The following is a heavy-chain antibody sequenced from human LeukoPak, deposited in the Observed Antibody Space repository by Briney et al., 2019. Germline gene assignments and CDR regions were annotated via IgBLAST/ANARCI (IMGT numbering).Heavy chain of an antibody. Sequence: GGSLRLSCADSGFTFSTYAMHWVRQAPGKGLEWVAVISYDGSNKYYADSVKGRFTISRDNSKNTLYLQMNSLRVEDTAVYYCAKSSGDDFWSGYYDYWGQGTLVTVSS. D-gene: IGHD3-3*01. CDR2: ISYDGSNK. CDR1: GFTFSTYA. V-gene: IGHV3-30*18. J-gene: IGHJ4*02. CDR3: AKSSGDDFWSGYYDY.